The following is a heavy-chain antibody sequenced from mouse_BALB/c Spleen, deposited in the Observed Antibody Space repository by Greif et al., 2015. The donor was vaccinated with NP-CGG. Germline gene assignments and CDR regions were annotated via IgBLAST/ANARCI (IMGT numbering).Heavy chain of an antibody. Sequence: VQRVESGPELVKPGASVKISCKASGYTFTDYYMNWVKQKPGQGLEWIGWIYPGSGNTKYNEKFKGKATLTVDTSSSTAYMQLSSLTSEDTAVYFCARRTGTEAMDYWGQGTSVIVSS. J-gene: IGHJ4*01. D-gene: IGHD4-1*01. CDR1: GYTFTDYY. CDR2: IYPGSGNT. V-gene: IGHV1-84*02. CDR3: ARRTGTEAMDY.